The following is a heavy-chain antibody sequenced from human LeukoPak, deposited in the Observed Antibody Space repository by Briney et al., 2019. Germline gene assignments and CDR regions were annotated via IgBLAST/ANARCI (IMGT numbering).Heavy chain of an antibody. D-gene: IGHD4-17*01. V-gene: IGHV4-30-2*01. Sequence: SETLSLTCAVSGGSISSGGYSWRWIRQPPGKGLEWIAYIYHSGSTYYNPSLKSRVTISIDRSMNQFSLKLSSVTAADTAVYYCARYYGDYRNWFDPWGQGIVVTVSS. CDR3: ARYYGDYRNWFDP. CDR2: IYHSGST. CDR1: GGSISSGGYS. J-gene: IGHJ5*02.